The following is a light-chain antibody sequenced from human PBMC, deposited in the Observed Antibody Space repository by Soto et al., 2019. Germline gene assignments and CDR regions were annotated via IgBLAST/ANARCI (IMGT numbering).Light chain of an antibody. V-gene: IGKV2-28*01. CDR3: MQALQTPWT. CDR1: QSLLHLNGYNS. J-gene: IGKJ1*01. CDR2: LGS. Sequence: DIVMTQSPLSLPVTPGEPASISCRSSQSLLHLNGYNSLDWYLQKPEQSPQLLIYLGSNRASGVPDRFSGSGSGTNFTLKISRVEAEDVGVYYCMQALQTPWTFGQGTKVDIK.